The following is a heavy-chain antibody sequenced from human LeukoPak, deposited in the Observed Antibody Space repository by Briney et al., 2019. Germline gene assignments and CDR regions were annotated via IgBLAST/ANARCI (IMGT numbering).Heavy chain of an antibody. D-gene: IGHD3-9*01. V-gene: IGHV4-34*01. CDR1: GGSFSGYY. CDR2: INHSGST. Sequence: SETLSLTCAVYGGSFSGYYWSWIRQPPGKGLEWIGEINHSGSTNYNPSLKSRVTISVDTSKNQFSLTLSSVTAADTAVYYCARVEFDWLLAGYFDYWGQGTLVTVSS. J-gene: IGHJ4*02. CDR3: ARVEFDWLLAGYFDY.